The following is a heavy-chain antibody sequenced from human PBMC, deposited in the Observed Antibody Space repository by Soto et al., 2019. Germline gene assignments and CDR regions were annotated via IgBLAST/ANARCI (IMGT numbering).Heavy chain of an antibody. CDR1: GGSISSYY. CDR2: IYYSGST. J-gene: IGHJ4*02. V-gene: IGHV4-59*08. CDR3: ARHNSGSGSTSFDY. D-gene: IGHD3-10*01. Sequence: QVQLQESGPGLVKPSETLSLTCTVSGGSISSYYWSWIRQPPGKGLEWIGYIYYSGSTNYNPYLKSRVTISVDTSKKPVSLKLNSMTAADTAAYYCARHNSGSGSTSFDYWGQGNLVTVSS.